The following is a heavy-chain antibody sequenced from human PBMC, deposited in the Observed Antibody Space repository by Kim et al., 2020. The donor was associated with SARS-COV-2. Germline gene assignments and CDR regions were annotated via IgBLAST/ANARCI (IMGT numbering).Heavy chain of an antibody. V-gene: IGHV1-18*01. D-gene: IGHD4-17*01. Sequence: ASVKVSCKASGYTFTSYGISWVRQAPGQGLEWMGWISAYNGNTNYAQKLQGRVTMTTDTSTSTAYMELRSLRSDDTAVYYCAREYGDPPKYYGMDVWGQGTTVTVSS. J-gene: IGHJ6*02. CDR1: GYTFTSYG. CDR2: ISAYNGNT. CDR3: AREYGDPPKYYGMDV.